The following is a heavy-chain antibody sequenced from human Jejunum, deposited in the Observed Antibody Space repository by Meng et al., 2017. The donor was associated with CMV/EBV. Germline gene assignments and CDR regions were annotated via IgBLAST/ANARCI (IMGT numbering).Heavy chain of an antibody. CDR1: GNTFDSNT. J-gene: IGHJ4*02. Sequence: SCKTSGNTFDSNTIAWVRQAPGQGLEWLGGIIVIFGTPNYAQNFQGRVTITTGEAASTTYMEMNNLRSEDTAVYFCARGPSYYDIIYWGPGTLVTVSS. V-gene: IGHV1-69*05. D-gene: IGHD3-10*01. CDR3: ARGPSYYDIIY. CDR2: IIVIFGTP.